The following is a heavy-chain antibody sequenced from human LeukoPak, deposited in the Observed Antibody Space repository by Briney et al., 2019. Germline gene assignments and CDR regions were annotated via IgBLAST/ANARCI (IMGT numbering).Heavy chain of an antibody. V-gene: IGHV7-4-1*02. CDR2: INTNTGNP. CDR3: AEGIAAAGTGWFDP. J-gene: IGHJ5*02. D-gene: IGHD6-13*01. CDR1: GYTFTSYA. Sequence: EASVTVSFKASGYTFTSYAMNWVRQAPGQGLEWMGWINTNTGNPTYAQGFTGRFVFSLDTSVSTAYLQIISLKAEDTAVYYCAEGIAAAGTGWFDPWGQGTLVTVSS.